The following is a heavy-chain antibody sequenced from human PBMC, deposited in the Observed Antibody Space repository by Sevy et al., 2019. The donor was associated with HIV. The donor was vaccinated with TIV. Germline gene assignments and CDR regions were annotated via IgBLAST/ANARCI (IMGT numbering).Heavy chain of an antibody. D-gene: IGHD5-12*01. CDR3: AVRDGYNWNYFDY. J-gene: IGHJ4*02. CDR1: GFTVSSNY. Sequence: GWSLRLSCAASGFTVSSNYMSWVRQAPGKGLEWVSTIYSGGSTYYADSVKGRFTISRDNSKNTLYLQMNSLRAEDTAMYYCAVRDGYNWNYFDYWGQGTLVTVSS. CDR2: IYSGGST. V-gene: IGHV3-53*01.